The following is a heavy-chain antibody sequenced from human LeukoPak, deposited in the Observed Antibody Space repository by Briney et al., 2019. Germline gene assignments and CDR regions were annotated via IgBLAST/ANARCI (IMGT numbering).Heavy chain of an antibody. D-gene: IGHD6-13*01. CDR2: ISSSSSYI. V-gene: IGHV3-21*05. CDR1: GFTFSSYE. Sequence: GGSLRLSCAASGFTFSSYEMHWVRQAPGKGLEWVSYISSSSSYIYYADSVKGRFTISRDNAKNSLYLQMNSLRAEDTAVYYCARDRLSIAAAGSNFDYWGQGTLVTVSS. CDR3: ARDRLSIAAAGSNFDY. J-gene: IGHJ4*02.